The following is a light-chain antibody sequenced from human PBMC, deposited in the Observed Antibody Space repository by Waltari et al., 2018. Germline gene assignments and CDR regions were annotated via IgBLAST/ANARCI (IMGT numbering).Light chain of an antibody. J-gene: IGKJ2*01. V-gene: IGKV1-39*01. CDR1: QNIDSD. Sequence: DIQMTQSPSSLSASVGDRVTITCRASQNIDSDLNWYQQKPGKAPRLLIYAASSLQRGVPSRVSGSGSGTDFTLTVSSLQPEDFAIYYCQQSYTTPPMYTFGQGTKLEIK. CDR3: QQSYTTPPMYT. CDR2: AAS.